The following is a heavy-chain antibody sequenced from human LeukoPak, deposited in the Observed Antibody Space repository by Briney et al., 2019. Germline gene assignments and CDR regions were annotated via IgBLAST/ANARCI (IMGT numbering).Heavy chain of an antibody. CDR3: ARVGRVTTPRYSDY. J-gene: IGHJ4*02. V-gene: IGHV3-30-3*01. CDR1: GFTFSSYA. D-gene: IGHD4-17*01. CDR2: ISYDGSNK. Sequence: GGSLRLSCAASGFTFSSYAMHWVRQAPGKGLEWVAVISYDGSNKYYADSVKGRFTTSRDNAKNSVYLQMNSLRAEDTAVYYCARVGRVTTPRYSDYWGQGTLVTVSS.